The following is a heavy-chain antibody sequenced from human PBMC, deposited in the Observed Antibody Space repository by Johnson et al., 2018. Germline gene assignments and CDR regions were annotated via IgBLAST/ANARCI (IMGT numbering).Heavy chain of an antibody. CDR2: INSDGSST. CDR1: GFTFDDYA. J-gene: IGHJ6*02. CDR3: ARDRLGGSAPDV. D-gene: IGHD3-10*01. Sequence: VQLVESGGGLVQXGRSLRLSCAASGFTFDDYAMHWVRQAPGKGLVWVSRINSDGSSTSYADSVKGRFTISRDNAKNTLYLQMNSLRAEDTAVYYCARDRLGGSAPDVWGQGTTVTVSS. V-gene: IGHV3-74*01.